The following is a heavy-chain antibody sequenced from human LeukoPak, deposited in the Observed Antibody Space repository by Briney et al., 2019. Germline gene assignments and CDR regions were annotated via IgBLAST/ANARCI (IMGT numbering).Heavy chain of an antibody. D-gene: IGHD6-19*01. J-gene: IGHJ4*02. V-gene: IGHV4-34*01. CDR2: INHSGST. CDR3: ARGPIAVAGTGDY. Sequence: SETLSLTCTVSGGSISSYYWSWIRQPPGKGLEWIGEINHSGSTNYNPSLKSRVTISVDTSKNQFSLKLSSVTAADTAVYYCARGPIAVAGTGDYWGQGTLVTVSS. CDR1: GGSISSYY.